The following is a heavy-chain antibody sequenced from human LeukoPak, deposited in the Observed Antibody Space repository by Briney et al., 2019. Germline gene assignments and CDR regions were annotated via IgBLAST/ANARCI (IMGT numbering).Heavy chain of an antibody. CDR1: GLTLSTYA. CDR2: ISSDGRTK. CDR3: ARSQQLWLYFFDY. Sequence: GGSLRLSCAASGLTLSTYAMRWVRQAPGKGLEWVAVISSDGRTKYYADSVKGRFSIARDNSKNTLYLQTNSLGPEDTAVYYCARSQQLWLYFFDYWGQGTLVTVSS. D-gene: IGHD5-18*01. V-gene: IGHV3-30-3*01. J-gene: IGHJ4*02.